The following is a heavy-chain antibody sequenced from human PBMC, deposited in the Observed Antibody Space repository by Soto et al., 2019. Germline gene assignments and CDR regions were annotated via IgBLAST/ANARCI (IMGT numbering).Heavy chain of an antibody. CDR1: GFSLSTSGMC. J-gene: IGHJ4*02. Sequence: SGPTXVNPTQTLTLTCTFSGFSLSTSGMCVSWIRQPPGKALEWLARIDWDDDKYYSTSLKTRLTISKDTSKNQVVLTMTNMDPVDTATYYCSLCRHVGLNLFYYCGQGTLVPVSS. V-gene: IGHV2-70*11. CDR3: SLCRHVGLNLFYY. CDR2: IDWDDDK.